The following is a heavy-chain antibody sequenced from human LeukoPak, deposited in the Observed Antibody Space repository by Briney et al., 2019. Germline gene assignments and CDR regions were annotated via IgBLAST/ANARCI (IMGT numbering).Heavy chain of an antibody. V-gene: IGHV3-30*02. CDR3: ATLRYFDY. J-gene: IGHJ4*02. CDR2: IRYDGSNK. Sequence: GGSLRLSCAASGFTFSSYGMHWVRQAPGKGLEWVAFIRYDGSNKYYADSVKGRFTISRDNAKNSLYLQMNSLRAEDTAVYYCATLRYFDYWGQGTLVTVSS. CDR1: GFTFSSYG. D-gene: IGHD3-3*01.